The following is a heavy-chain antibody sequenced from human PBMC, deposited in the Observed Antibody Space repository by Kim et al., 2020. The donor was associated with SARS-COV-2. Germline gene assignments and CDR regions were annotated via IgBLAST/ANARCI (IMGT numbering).Heavy chain of an antibody. CDR3: ARCPPYGLWFGELDG. V-gene: IGHV1-69*13. D-gene: IGHD3-10*01. CDR1: GGTFSSYA. CDR2: IIPIFGTA. Sequence: SVKVSCKASGGTFSSYAISWVRQAPGQGLEWMGGIIPIFGTANYAQKFQGRVTITADESTSTAYMELSSLRSEDTAVYYCARCPPYGLWFGELDGWGQGTLVTVSS. J-gene: IGHJ4*02.